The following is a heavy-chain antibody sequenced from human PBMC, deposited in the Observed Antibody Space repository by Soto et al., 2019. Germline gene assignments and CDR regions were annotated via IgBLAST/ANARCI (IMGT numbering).Heavy chain of an antibody. J-gene: IGHJ6*04. V-gene: IGHV1-2*02. D-gene: IGHD1-26*01. CDR1: GYSFSDYF. Sequence: QVQLVQSGAEVKKSGASVKVSCKPSGYSFSDYFIQWVRQAPGQGLEWVAWINPKTAATNYAKKFQSRVSLTWDTSSTTAYMELTRLRPDDTAVYYCARIKWGLNYYNGMDVWGKGTTVIVSS. CDR2: INPKTAAT. CDR3: ARIKWGLNYYNGMDV.